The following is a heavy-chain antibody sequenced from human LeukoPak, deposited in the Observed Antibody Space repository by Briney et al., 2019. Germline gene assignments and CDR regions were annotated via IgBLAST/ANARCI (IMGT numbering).Heavy chain of an antibody. D-gene: IGHD7-27*01. Sequence: SETLSLTCTVSGGSISGYYWSWIRQPPGKGLEWIGYIHYSGSTYYNPSLKSRVTISVDTSKNQFSLKLSSVTAADTAVYYCARILGRLFDYWGQGTLVTVSS. V-gene: IGHV4-59*08. CDR1: GGSISGYY. CDR2: IHYSGST. J-gene: IGHJ4*02. CDR3: ARILGRLFDY.